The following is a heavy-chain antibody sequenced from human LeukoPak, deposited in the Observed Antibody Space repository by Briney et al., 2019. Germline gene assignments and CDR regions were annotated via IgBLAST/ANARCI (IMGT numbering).Heavy chain of an antibody. CDR3: AKDVEQWLPYYFDY. V-gene: IGHV3-30*18. D-gene: IGHD6-19*01. Sequence: AGGSLRLSCAASGFTFSSYAMSWVRQAPGKGLEWVAVISYDGSNKYYADSVKGRFTISRDNSKNTLYLQMNSLRAEDTAVYYCAKDVEQWLPYYFDYWGQGTLVTVSS. J-gene: IGHJ4*02. CDR1: GFTFSSYA. CDR2: ISYDGSNK.